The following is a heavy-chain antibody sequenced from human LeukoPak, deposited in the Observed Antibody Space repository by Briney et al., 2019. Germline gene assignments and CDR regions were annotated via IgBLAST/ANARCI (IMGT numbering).Heavy chain of an antibody. D-gene: IGHD3-22*01. CDR2: INPDSGGT. CDR1: GYTFTGFY. Sequence: ASVKVSCKASGYTFTGFYMHWVRQAPGQGLEWMGWINPDSGGTNYAQKFQGRVTMTRDTSTSTVYMELSSLRSEDTAVYYCARGDLYDSSGYYDYWGQGTLVTVSS. CDR3: ARGDLYDSSGYYDY. V-gene: IGHV1-2*02. J-gene: IGHJ4*02.